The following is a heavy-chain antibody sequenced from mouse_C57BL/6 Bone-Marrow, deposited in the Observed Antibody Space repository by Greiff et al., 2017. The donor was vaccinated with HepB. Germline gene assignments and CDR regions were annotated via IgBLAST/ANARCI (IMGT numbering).Heavy chain of an antibody. CDR1: GFTFSDYY. CDR3: ARDPYYYGSSQYYFDY. V-gene: IGHV5-16*01. CDR2: INYDGSST. J-gene: IGHJ2*01. Sequence: EVQLVESEGGLVQPGSSMKLSCTASGFTFSDYYMAWVRQVPEKGLEWVANINYDGSSTYYLDSLKSRFIISRDNAKNILYLQMSSLKSEDTATYYCARDPYYYGSSQYYFDYWGQGTTLTVSS. D-gene: IGHD1-1*01.